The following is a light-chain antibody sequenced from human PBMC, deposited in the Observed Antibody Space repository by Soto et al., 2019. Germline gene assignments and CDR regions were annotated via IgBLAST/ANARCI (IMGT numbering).Light chain of an antibody. CDR3: SSYAGSNIPYV. CDR1: SREFGGYNY. CDR2: EVS. J-gene: IGLJ1*01. V-gene: IGLV2-8*01. Sequence: QSELNKPPSASGAPGQAVTITSKKTSREFGGYNYVSWYQQHPGKAPKLMIYEVSKRPSGVPDRFSGSKSGNTASLTVSGLQAEDEADYYCSSYAGSNIPYVFGTGTTVTVL.